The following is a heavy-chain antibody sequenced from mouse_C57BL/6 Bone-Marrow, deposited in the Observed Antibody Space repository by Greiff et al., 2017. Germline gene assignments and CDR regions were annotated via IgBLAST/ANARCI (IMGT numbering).Heavy chain of an antibody. J-gene: IGHJ2*01. V-gene: IGHV1-5*01. D-gene: IGHD2-5*01. CDR3: TRKEYSTYYFDY. CDR1: GYTFTSYW. Sequence: EVQLQQSGTVLARPGASVKMSCKTSGYTFTSYWMHWVKQRPGQGLEWIGAIYPGNSDTSYNQKFKGKAKLTAVTSASTAYVELSSLTNEDSAVYYCTRKEYSTYYFDYWGQGTTLTVSS. CDR2: IYPGNSDT.